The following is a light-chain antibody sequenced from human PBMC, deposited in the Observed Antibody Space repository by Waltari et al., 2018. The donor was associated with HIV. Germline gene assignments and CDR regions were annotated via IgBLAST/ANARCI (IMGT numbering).Light chain of an antibody. Sequence: DIQMTQSPSSLSASVRDRVTITCRASQNINNYLNWYQQKPGKAPELLIYAASSLQSGVSSRFSGSGSGTDFTLTISSLQPEDFATYFCQQSYSSPYTFGQGTKLEIK. V-gene: IGKV1-39*01. CDR3: QQSYSSPYT. J-gene: IGKJ2*01. CDR2: AAS. CDR1: QNINNY.